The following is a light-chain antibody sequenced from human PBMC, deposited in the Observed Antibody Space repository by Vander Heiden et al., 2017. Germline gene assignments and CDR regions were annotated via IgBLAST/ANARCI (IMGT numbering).Light chain of an antibody. CDR1: SLRCYY. CDR3: YSRDSSGDHL. Sequence: SSELTQDPTASVALGLTVRITCHGASLRCYYASWYQQKPGQAPILVIYGKDNRPSGIPDRFSGSNSGNTASLTIAGAQAEDEAGYYCYSRDSSGDHLFGGGTKLTVL. V-gene: IGLV3-19*01. J-gene: IGLJ2*01. CDR2: GKD.